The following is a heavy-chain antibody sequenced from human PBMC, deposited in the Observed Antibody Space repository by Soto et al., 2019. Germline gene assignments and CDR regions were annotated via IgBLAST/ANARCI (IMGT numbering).Heavy chain of an antibody. CDR1: GDTFNFYS. V-gene: IGHV1-69*02. CDR2: VNPIVSMS. J-gene: IGHJ5*01. D-gene: IGHD3-10*01. CDR3: ASSYGSGYPAFHS. Sequence: QVQLVQSGAEVKRPGSSVKVSCKASGDTFNFYSINWVRQAPGLGLEWMGRVNPIVSMSNYAQKFQGRATMTAHKSTTTAYMELSSLRSAATAIYYCASSYGSGYPAFHSSGHGALVTVSS.